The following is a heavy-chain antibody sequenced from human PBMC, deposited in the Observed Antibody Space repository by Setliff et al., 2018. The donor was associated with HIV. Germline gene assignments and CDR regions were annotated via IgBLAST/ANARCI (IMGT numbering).Heavy chain of an antibody. CDR2: IYHSGIT. Sequence: SETLSLTCTVSGGSISSGAYYWTWIRQQPGKGLEWIGYIYHSGITYYNPSLKSRINISVDTSKNQFSLNLSSVTAADTAVYFCARASGDAYRHPRDYNYYYVDVWGKGDMVTV. V-gene: IGHV4-31*03. J-gene: IGHJ6*03. CDR3: ARASGDAYRHPRDYNYYYVDV. CDR1: GGSISSGAYY. D-gene: IGHD4-4*01.